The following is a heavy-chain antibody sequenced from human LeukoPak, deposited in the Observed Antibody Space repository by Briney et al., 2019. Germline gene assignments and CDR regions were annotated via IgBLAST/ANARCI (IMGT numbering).Heavy chain of an antibody. J-gene: IGHJ4*02. Sequence: GGSLRLSCAPSGFTVSSNYMNWVRQAPGKGLEWVSYISSSSSTMYYADSVKGRFTISRDNAKNSLYLQMNSLRDEDTAVYFCARDGGNSRPYYFHYWGQGTLVTVSS. V-gene: IGHV3-48*02. CDR3: ARDGGNSRPYYFHY. D-gene: IGHD4-23*01. CDR2: ISSSSSTM. CDR1: GFTVSSNY.